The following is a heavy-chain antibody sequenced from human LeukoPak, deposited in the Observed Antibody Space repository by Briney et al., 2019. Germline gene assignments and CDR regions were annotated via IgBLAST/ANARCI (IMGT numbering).Heavy chain of an antibody. J-gene: IGHJ4*01. Sequence: SETLSLTCAVYGGSFSGYYWSWIRQPPGKGLEWIGEINHSGSTNYNPSLKSRVTISVDTSKNQFSLKLSSVTAADTAVYYCARGHVDAAMVHFDHWGQGTLVTVSS. CDR3: ARGHVDAAMVHFDH. D-gene: IGHD5-18*01. V-gene: IGHV4-34*01. CDR1: GGSFSGYY. CDR2: INHSGST.